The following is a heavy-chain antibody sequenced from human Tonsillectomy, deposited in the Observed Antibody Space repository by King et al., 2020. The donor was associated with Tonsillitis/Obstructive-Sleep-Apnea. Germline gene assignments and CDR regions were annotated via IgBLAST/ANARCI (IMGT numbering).Heavy chain of an antibody. V-gene: IGHV4-59*11. CDR2: IHYSGDT. CDR3: ARRVAASPGYYYCMDV. Sequence: VQLQESGPGLVKPSETLSLTCNVSGGSISSHYWSWIRQPPGKGLEWIGHIHYSGDTNYSPSFKSRVTISIDTSKSQFSLKLSSVTAADTAMYYCARRVAASPGYYYCMDVWGQGTTVTISS. D-gene: IGHD6-6*01. CDR1: GGSISSHY. J-gene: IGHJ6*03.